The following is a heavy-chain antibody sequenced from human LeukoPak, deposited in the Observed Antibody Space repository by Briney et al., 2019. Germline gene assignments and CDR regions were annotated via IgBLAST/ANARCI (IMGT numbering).Heavy chain of an antibody. D-gene: IGHD3-3*02. CDR2: IRPDGHNK. Sequence: PGGSLRLSCAASGFIFIGYGMHWVRQAPGKGPEWVAFIRPDGHNKYYADSVKGRFVISRDNSKNTVDLQMNSLRGDDTAMYYCAKGGAASWDVGVWGKGTTVTVSS. CDR3: AKGGAASWDVGV. V-gene: IGHV3-30*02. CDR1: GFIFIGYG. J-gene: IGHJ6*04.